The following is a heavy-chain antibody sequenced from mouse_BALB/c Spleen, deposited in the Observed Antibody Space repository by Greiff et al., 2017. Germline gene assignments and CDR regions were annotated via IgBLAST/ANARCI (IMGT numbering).Heavy chain of an antibody. J-gene: IGHJ3*01. CDR2: ISDGGSYT. CDR3: ARGYDDSWFAY. CDR1: GFTFSDYY. D-gene: IGHD2-14*01. V-gene: IGHV5-4*02. Sequence: EVKLEESGGGLVKPGGSLKLSCAASGFTFSDYYMYWVRQTPEKRLEWVATISDGGSYTYYPDSVKGRFTISRDNAKNNLYLQMSSLKSEDTAMYYCARGYDDSWFAYWGQGTLVTVSA.